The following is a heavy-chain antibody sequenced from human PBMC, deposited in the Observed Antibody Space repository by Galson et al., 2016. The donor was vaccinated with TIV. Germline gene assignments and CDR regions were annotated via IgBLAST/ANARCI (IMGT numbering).Heavy chain of an antibody. CDR1: GYTFSKYW. Sequence: QSGAEVKKPGESLNISCKASGYTFSKYWIGWARQAPGQSLEWMGWISAANGDTKASQKFQGRVTTTRDTSANMAYMELSSLRSEDTAVYYCARSDAISGYYYHFDYWGQGTLVTVSS. D-gene: IGHD3-22*01. J-gene: IGHJ4*02. V-gene: IGHV1-3*01. CDR2: ISAANGDT. CDR3: ARSDAISGYYYHFDY.